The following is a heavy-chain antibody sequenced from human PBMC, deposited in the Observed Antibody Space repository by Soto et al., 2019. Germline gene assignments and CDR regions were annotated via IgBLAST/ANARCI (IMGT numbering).Heavy chain of an antibody. J-gene: IGHJ4*02. Sequence: PGGSLRLYCAASGFTCSRNALSWVRQAPGKGLEWVSSVSGGGGSTDYADSVEGQFTISRDNSKNTLYLQMNSLRVEDTAIYYCAKHGGSGYYYTDFGYWGQGTLVTVSS. V-gene: IGHV3-23*01. CDR1: GFTCSRNA. CDR2: VSGGGGST. CDR3: AKHGGSGYYYTDFGY. D-gene: IGHD3-22*01.